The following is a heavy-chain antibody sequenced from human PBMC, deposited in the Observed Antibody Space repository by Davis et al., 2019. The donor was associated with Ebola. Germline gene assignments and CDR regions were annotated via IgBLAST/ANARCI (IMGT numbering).Heavy chain of an antibody. CDR1: GFTFSSYW. CDR3: AKDVAAGNVPV. D-gene: IGHD6-13*01. Sequence: GESLKISCAASGFTFSSYWMSWVRQAPGKGLEWVANIKQDGSEKYYVDSVKGRFTISRDNAKNSLYLQMNSLRAEDTALYYCAKDVAAGNVPVWGQGTLVTVSS. J-gene: IGHJ4*02. V-gene: IGHV3-7*03. CDR2: IKQDGSEK.